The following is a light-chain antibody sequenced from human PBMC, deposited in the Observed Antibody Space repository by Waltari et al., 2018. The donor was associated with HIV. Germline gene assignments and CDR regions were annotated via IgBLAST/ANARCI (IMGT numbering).Light chain of an antibody. CDR1: QSISHNSDNRKY. J-gene: IGKJ1*01. CDR3: QQYYSTPRT. V-gene: IGKV4-1*01. Sequence: DIVMTQSPDFLAASLGERATINCKSSQSISHNSDNRKYLAWYQQKRGPPPKLLIFGGCVRASRVPDRFSGSGSGTYFTLSISSLQAEDVAVYYCQQYYSTPRTFGQGTKVEIK. CDR2: GGC.